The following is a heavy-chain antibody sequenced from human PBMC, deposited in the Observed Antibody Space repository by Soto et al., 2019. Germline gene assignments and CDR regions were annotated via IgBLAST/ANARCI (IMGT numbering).Heavy chain of an antibody. J-gene: IGHJ4*02. V-gene: IGHV3-30*18. D-gene: IGHD2-8*01. CDR2: ISKDESYI. CDR1: GFTLRNYG. CDR3: AKDVGVQGDY. Sequence: QVHLVESGGGVVQPGRSLRLSCAASGFTLRNYGMHWVRQAPGKGLEWVAVISKDESYIYYADSVKGRFTISRDTSKNTLYLQMNSLRVEDTAVYYCAKDVGVQGDYWGQGTLVTVSS.